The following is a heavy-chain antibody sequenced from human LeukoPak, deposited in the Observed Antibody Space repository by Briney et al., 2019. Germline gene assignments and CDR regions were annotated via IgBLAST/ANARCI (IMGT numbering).Heavy chain of an antibody. V-gene: IGHV3-23*01. CDR2: ISGSGGST. Sequence: GGSLRLSCAASGFTFSSYAMSWVRQAPGKGLEWVSAISGSGGSTYYADSVKGRFTISRDNSKNTLYLQMNSLRAEDTAVYYCAKISEINLGSGYYEEYWGQGTLVTVSS. CDR1: GFTFSSYA. CDR3: AKISEINLGSGYYEEY. J-gene: IGHJ4*02. D-gene: IGHD3-22*01.